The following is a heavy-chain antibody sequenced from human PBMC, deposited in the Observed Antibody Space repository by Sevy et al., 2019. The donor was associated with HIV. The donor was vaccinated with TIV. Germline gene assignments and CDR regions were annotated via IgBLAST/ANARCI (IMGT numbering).Heavy chain of an antibody. V-gene: IGHV3-49*03. CDR2: IRSKAYGGPT. Sequence: GSLRLSCIASGFTFGDHAMSWFRQAPGKRLEWVGFIRSKAYGGPTQYAASVKGRFTISRDDSKSIAYLQMNSLKTEDTAVYYCTRRIFGDIWGHGTVVTVSS. D-gene: IGHD2-15*01. J-gene: IGHJ3*02. CDR3: TRRIFGDI. CDR1: GFTFGDHA.